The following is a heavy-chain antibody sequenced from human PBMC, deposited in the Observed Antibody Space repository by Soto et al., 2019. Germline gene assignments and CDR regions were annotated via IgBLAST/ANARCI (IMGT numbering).Heavy chain of an antibody. CDR2: IIPILGIA. J-gene: IGHJ6*02. CDR1: GGTFSSYT. D-gene: IGHD5-18*01. V-gene: IGHV1-69*04. CDR3: ARDPVDTAMATYYYYYGMDV. Sequence: VKVSCKASGGTFSSYTISWVRQAPGQGLEWMGRIIPILGIANYAQKFQGRVTITADKSTSTAYMELSSLRSEDTAVYYCARDPVDTAMATYYYYYGMDVWGQGTTVTVSS.